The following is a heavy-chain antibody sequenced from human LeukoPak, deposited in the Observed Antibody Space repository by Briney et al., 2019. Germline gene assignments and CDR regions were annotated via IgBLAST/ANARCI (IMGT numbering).Heavy chain of an antibody. CDR3: ARHPGVLTGYSYYFDY. Sequence: PSETLSLTCAVSGYSTSSGYYWGWIRQPPGKGLEWIGSIYHSGSTYYNPSLKSRVTISVDTSKNQFSLKLSSVTAADTAVYYCARHPGVLTGYSYYFDYWGQGTLVTVSS. CDR1: GYSTSSGYY. D-gene: IGHD3-9*01. CDR2: IYHSGST. V-gene: IGHV4-38-2*01. J-gene: IGHJ4*02.